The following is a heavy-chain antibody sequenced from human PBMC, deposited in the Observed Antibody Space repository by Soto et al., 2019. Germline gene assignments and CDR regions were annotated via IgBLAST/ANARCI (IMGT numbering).Heavy chain of an antibody. J-gene: IGHJ6*02. CDR3: ARLRDSGYDFGSYCMDV. V-gene: IGHV1-18*04. D-gene: IGHD5-12*01. CDR2: ISAYNGNT. CDR1: GYKNTRYG. Sequence: SVKVSCRAPGYKNTRYGISSVRPAPAQALEWMAWISAYNGNTNNAQKLQGRVTMTTDTSTSTDYMELRSLRSDDTAVYYCARLRDSGYDFGSYCMDVWHEGSTVTV.